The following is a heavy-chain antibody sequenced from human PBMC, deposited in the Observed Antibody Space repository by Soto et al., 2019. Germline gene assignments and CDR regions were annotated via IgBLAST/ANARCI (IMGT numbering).Heavy chain of an antibody. D-gene: IGHD6-19*01. CDR1: GFTFSSYA. Sequence: EVQLLESGGGLVQPGGSLRLSCAASGFTFSSYAMSWVRQAPGKGLEWVSYISSSGSTIYYADSVKGRFTISRDNAKNSLYLQMNSLRAEDTAVYYCASRYSSGWYPYYYYGMDVWGQGTTVTVSS. CDR2: ISSSGSTI. J-gene: IGHJ6*02. V-gene: IGHV3-48*03. CDR3: ASRYSSGWYPYYYYGMDV.